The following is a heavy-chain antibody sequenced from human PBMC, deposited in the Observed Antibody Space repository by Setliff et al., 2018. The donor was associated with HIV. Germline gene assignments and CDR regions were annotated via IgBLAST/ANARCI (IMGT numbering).Heavy chain of an antibody. CDR2: IWYDGTNK. D-gene: IGHD1-1*01. CDR1: GFIFSRFG. Sequence: GGSLRLSCSTSGFIFSRFGFHWVRRAPGKGLEWVAVIWYDGTNKYYAESVKGRFTISRDDFKNIVYLQMDNLKREDTAVYFCAKGPDHEMEEHLDYWGQGTRVTVSS. CDR3: AKGPDHEMEEHLDY. J-gene: IGHJ4*02. V-gene: IGHV3-33*03.